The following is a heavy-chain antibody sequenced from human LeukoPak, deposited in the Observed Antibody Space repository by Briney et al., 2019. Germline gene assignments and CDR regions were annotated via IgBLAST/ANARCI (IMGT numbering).Heavy chain of an antibody. Sequence: SETLSLTCTVSGGSINKYYWSWIRQPPGKGLEWIGYISYTGSTNYTTSLKSRVTISLDTSKNQFSLKLSSVTAADTDVYFCARDSIVRGNWGQYNWFDPWGKGILVIVSS. CDR1: GGSINKYY. CDR3: ARDSIVRGNWGQYNWFDP. CDR2: ISYTGST. V-gene: IGHV4-59*01. D-gene: IGHD7-27*01. J-gene: IGHJ5*02.